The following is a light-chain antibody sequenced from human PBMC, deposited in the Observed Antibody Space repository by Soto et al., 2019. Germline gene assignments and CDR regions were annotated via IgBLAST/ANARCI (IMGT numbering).Light chain of an antibody. CDR2: DAS. CDR3: QQNDTSPYT. Sequence: EFVQTPSPVILSLSPGVRATLSGRASQSVISGYLAWYQQKPGQAPRLLIYDASYRTTAIPYRFSGSGSGTDFTLTISSLEPEDFAVYYCQQNDTSPYTFGQGTKLDIK. CDR1: QSVISGY. J-gene: IGKJ2*01. V-gene: IGKV3-20*01.